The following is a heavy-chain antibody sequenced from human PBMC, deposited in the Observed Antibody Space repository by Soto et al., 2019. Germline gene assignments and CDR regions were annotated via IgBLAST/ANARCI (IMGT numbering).Heavy chain of an antibody. CDR3: AKDGLLGYCSSTSCYFDY. Sequence: GGSLRLSCAASGFTFSSYGMHWVRQAPGKGLEWVAVISYDGSNKYYADSVKGRFTISRDNSKNTLYLQMNSLRAEDTAVYYCAKDGLLGYCSSTSCYFDYWGQGTLVTVSS. CDR1: GFTFSSYG. V-gene: IGHV3-30*18. J-gene: IGHJ4*02. CDR2: ISYDGSNK. D-gene: IGHD2-2*01.